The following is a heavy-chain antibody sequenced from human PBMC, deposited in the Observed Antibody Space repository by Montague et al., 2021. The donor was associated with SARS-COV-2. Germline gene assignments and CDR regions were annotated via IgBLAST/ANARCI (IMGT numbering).Heavy chain of an antibody. J-gene: IGHJ4*02. CDR3: ARLVHSAFGSGAIDY. Sequence: SETLSLTCTVAGDSIRSSSYYWGWLRQPPGRGLEWIGSIYYDGSTYYNPSFKSRVTISVDTSKTQFSLKLSSVTAADTAVYYCARLVHSAFGSGAIDYWGQGTLVTVSS. CDR2: IYYDGST. CDR1: GDSIRSSSYY. V-gene: IGHV4-39*01. D-gene: IGHD6-19*01.